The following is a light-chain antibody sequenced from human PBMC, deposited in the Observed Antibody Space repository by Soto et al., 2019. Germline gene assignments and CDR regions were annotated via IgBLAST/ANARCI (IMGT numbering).Light chain of an antibody. CDR2: GAS. J-gene: IGKJ1*01. V-gene: IGKV3-20*01. CDR3: QQYGSSRWT. CDR1: QSVSSSY. Sequence: EIVLTQSPGTLSLSPGERATLSCRASQSVSSSYLAWYQQNRDQAPRLLIYGASSMAPGIPDRFGGSGSGTDFTLTISRLEPEDFAVYYCQQYGSSRWTFGQGTKVEIK.